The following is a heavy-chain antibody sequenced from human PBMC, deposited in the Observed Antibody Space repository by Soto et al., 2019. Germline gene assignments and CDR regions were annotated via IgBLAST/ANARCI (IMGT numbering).Heavy chain of an antibody. V-gene: IGHV1-69*01. CDR1: GGTFSRYA. Sequence: QVQLVQSGAEVKKPGSSVKVSCKASGGTFSRYAISWVPQAPGQGLEWMGGIIPIFATANYAPKFQGRVTITADESTSRAYMELSSLRSEDTAVYYCARSSGLAGYDFWSRYGMDVWGQGTTVTVSS. CDR3: ARSSGLAGYDFWSRYGMDV. D-gene: IGHD3-3*01. CDR2: IIPIFATA. J-gene: IGHJ6*02.